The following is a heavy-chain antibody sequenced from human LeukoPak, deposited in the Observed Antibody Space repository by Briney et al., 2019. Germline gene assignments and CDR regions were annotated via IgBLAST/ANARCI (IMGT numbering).Heavy chain of an antibody. J-gene: IGHJ4*02. CDR2: IYYSGST. Sequence: SETLSLTCTVSGGSISSYYWSWLRQPPGKGLEWIGYIYYSGSTNYNPSLKSRVTISVDTSKNQFSLKLSSVTAADTAVYCCASNYDSSGYYYGYWGQGTLVTVSS. V-gene: IGHV4-59*01. D-gene: IGHD3-22*01. CDR3: ASNYDSSGYYYGY. CDR1: GGSISSYY.